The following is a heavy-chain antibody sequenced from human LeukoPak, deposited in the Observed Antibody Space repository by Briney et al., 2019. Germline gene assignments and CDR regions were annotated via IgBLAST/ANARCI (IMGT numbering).Heavy chain of an antibody. V-gene: IGHV3-21*01. Sequence: GGSLRLSCAASGFTFSSYSMNWVRQAPRKGLEWVSSISSSSSYIYYADSVKGRFTNSRDNAKNSLYLQKNSLRAEDTAVYYCARPGYSGSKLRGFAYWGQGTLVTVSS. J-gene: IGHJ4*02. D-gene: IGHD1-26*01. CDR2: ISSSSSYI. CDR3: ARPGYSGSKLRGFAY. CDR1: GFTFSSYS.